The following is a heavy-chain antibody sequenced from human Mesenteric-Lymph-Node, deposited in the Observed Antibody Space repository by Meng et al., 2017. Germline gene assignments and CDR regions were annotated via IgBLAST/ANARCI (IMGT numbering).Heavy chain of an antibody. Sequence: GESLKISCAASGFTFSSYAMSWVRQAPGKGLEWVSTIVGRADKSFYTDSVKGRFVISRDNSKNTVDLQMNGLRAEDTAVYYCARDWSDFWGQGTLVTGLL. V-gene: IGHV3-23*01. CDR3: ARDWSDF. J-gene: IGHJ4*02. CDR2: IVGRADKS. CDR1: GFTFSSYA.